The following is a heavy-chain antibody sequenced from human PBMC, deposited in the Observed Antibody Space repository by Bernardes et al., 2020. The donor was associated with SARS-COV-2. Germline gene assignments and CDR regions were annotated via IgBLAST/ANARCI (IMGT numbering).Heavy chain of an antibody. J-gene: IGHJ6*02. V-gene: IGHV1-58*01. Sequence: SVKVSCKASGFTFTSSAVQWVRQARGQRLEWIGWIVVGSGNTNYAQKFQERVTITRDMSTSTAYMELSSLRSEDTAVYYCAASAGFGEFPGYYGMDVWGQGTTVTVSS. D-gene: IGHD3-10*01. CDR2: IVVGSGNT. CDR1: GFTFTSSA. CDR3: AASAGFGEFPGYYGMDV.